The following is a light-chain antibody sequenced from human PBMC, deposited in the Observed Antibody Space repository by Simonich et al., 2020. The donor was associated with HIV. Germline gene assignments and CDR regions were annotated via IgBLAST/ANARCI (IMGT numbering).Light chain of an antibody. J-gene: IGKJ2*01. CDR3: QHYNNYLYT. CDR2: AAS. Sequence: DIQMTQSPSSLSASVGDRVTITCRARKSISSYLSWDQQKPGNAPKLLYYAASPLQSGVPSRFSGSGSGTEFTLTISSLQPEDFATYYCQHYNNYLYTFGQGTKLEI. V-gene: IGKV1-17*01. CDR1: KSISSY.